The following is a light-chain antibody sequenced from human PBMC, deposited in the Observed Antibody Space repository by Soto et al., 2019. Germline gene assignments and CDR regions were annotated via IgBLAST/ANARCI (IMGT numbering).Light chain of an antibody. CDR2: SIS. CDR3: QQFQNSRT. V-gene: IGKV3-20*01. Sequence: IVLTHSPGTLSLSPGERTTLSCRASQTITGRSLAWYQQKPGQAPRLLITSISTRATGIPDRFSGSGSGADFTLTIPRLEPEDFAVYYCQQFQNSRTFGQGTKV. J-gene: IGKJ1*01. CDR1: QTITGRS.